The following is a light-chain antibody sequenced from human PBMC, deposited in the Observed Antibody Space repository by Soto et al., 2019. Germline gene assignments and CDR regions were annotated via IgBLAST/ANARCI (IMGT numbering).Light chain of an antibody. V-gene: IGLV2-14*03. CDR1: KSDIGDYNY. CDR3: NSYTSGTNPAV. CDR2: EVK. J-gene: IGLJ3*02. Sequence: QSALTQPASVSGSPGQSITISCTGTKSDIGDYNYVSWYQQHPGKAPKLIIYEVKNRPSGVSERFSGSKSGNTASLTISGLRAEDEADYYCNSYTSGTNPAVFGGGTKLTVL.